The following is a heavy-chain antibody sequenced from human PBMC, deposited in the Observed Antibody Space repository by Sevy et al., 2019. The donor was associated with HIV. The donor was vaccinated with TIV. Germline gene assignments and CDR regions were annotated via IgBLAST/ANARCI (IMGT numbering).Heavy chain of an antibody. D-gene: IGHD6-13*01. Sequence: LSLTCAASGFTFSSYWMHWVRQAPGKGLVWVSRVNSDGSSTSYADSVKGRFTISRDNAKNTLYLQMNSLRAEDTAVYYCARGAAAGTFDYWGQGTLVTVSS. CDR3: ARGAAAGTFDY. V-gene: IGHV3-74*01. CDR2: VNSDGSST. CDR1: GFTFSSYW. J-gene: IGHJ4*02.